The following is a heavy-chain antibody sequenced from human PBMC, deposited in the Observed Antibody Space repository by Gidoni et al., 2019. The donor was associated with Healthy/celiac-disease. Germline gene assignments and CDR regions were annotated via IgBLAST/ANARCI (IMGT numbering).Heavy chain of an antibody. D-gene: IGHD6-13*01. V-gene: IGHV3-21*01. CDR2: ISSSSSYI. Sequence: EVQLVESGGGLVRPGGSLRLSCAASGFTFSRYSMNWVRQAPGKGLEWVSSISSSSSYIYYADSVKGRFTISRDNAKNSLYLQMNSLRAEDTAVYYCARGQLVRGYYYYGMDVWGQGTTVTVSS. J-gene: IGHJ6*02. CDR1: GFTFSRYS. CDR3: ARGQLVRGYYYYGMDV.